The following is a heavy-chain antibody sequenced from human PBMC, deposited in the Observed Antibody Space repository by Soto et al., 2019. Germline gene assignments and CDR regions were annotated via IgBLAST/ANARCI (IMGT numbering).Heavy chain of an antibody. CDR1: GGTFSSYT. D-gene: IGHD3-16*02. V-gene: IGHV1-69*04. CDR3: AREGVIVPARSDDAFDI. Sequence: ASVKVSCKASGGTFSSYTISWVRQAPGQGLEWMGRIIPILGIANYAQKFQGRVTITADKSTSTAYMELSSLRSEDTAVYYCAREGVIVPARSDDAFDIWGQGTMVTVSS. J-gene: IGHJ3*02. CDR2: IIPILGIA.